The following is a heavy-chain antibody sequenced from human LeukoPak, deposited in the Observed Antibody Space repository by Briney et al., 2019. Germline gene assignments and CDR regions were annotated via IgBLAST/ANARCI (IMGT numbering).Heavy chain of an antibody. Sequence: SGGSLRLSCAASGFTFSGYWMSWVGQAPGKGLEWVAKINQDGSEKYYVDSVKGRLTISRDNAKNSLFLQMGSLRVEDTAVYYCARESTAGYNSSWYGFRNWGQGTLVSVSS. J-gene: IGHJ1*01. D-gene: IGHD6-13*01. CDR3: ARESTAGYNSSWYGFRN. CDR2: INQDGSEK. CDR1: GFTFSGYW. V-gene: IGHV3-7*01.